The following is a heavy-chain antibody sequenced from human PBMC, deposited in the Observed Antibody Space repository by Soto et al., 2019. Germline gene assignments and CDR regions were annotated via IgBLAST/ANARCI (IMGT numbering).Heavy chain of an antibody. J-gene: IGHJ4*02. CDR3: ARAGRGGNYFFDY. Sequence: SETLSLTCTVSGGSFTSADFYWSWLRQPPGKGLEWIGYIYYSGSTYYNPSLKSRVTISADTSKNQFSLNLSSVTAADTAVYYCARAGRGGNYFFDYWGQGTLVTVSS. D-gene: IGHD4-4*01. V-gene: IGHV4-30-4*01. CDR2: IYYSGST. CDR1: GGSFTSADFY.